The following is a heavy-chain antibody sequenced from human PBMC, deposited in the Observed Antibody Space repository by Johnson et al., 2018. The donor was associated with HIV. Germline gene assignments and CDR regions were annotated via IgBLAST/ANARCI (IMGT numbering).Heavy chain of an antibody. D-gene: IGHD1-26*01. CDR2: ISYDGSDK. CDR3: VTADRGSA. CDR1: GFTFSSYG. J-gene: IGHJ3*01. V-gene: IGHV3-30*03. Sequence: QVQLVESGGGVVQPGRSLRLSCAASGFTFSSYGMNWVRQAPGKGLEWVAVISYDGSDKYYADPVKGRFTISRDSSKNTLYLQMNSLRDEDTAVYYCVTADRGSAWGQGTTVTVSS.